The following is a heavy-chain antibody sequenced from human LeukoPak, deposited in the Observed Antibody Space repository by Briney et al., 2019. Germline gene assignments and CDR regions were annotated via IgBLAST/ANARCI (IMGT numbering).Heavy chain of an antibody. J-gene: IGHJ4*02. CDR2: INHSGST. D-gene: IGHD2-2*02. Sequence: PSETLSLTCAVYGGSFSGYYWSWIRQPPGKGLEWIGEINHSGSTNYNPSLKSRVTISVDTSKNQFSLKLSSVTAADTAVYYCARHRRVPAAIRGGPFDYWGQGTLVTVSS. V-gene: IGHV4-34*01. CDR3: ARHRRVPAAIRGGPFDY. CDR1: GGSFSGYY.